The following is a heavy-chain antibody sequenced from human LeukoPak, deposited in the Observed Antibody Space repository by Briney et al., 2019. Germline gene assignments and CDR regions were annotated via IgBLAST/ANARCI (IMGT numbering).Heavy chain of an antibody. CDR3: ARDRANWGFDY. Sequence: GASVKVTCKASGCTFTGYYMHWVRQAPGQGLEWMGWINPNSGGTNYAQKFQGRVTMTRDTSISTAYMELSRLRSDDTAVYYCARDRANWGFDYWGQGTLVTVSS. V-gene: IGHV1-2*02. CDR1: GCTFTGYY. D-gene: IGHD7-27*01. CDR2: INPNSGGT. J-gene: IGHJ4*02.